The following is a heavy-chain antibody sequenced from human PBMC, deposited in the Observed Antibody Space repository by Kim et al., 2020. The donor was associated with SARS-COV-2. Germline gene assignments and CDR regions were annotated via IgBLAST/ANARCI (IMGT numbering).Heavy chain of an antibody. V-gene: IGHV3-48*03. D-gene: IGHD6-19*01. J-gene: IGHJ4*02. CDR2: ISSSGSTI. Sequence: GGSLRLSCAASGFTFSSYEMNWVRQAPGKGLEWVSYISSSGSTIYYADSVKGRFTISRDNAKNSLYLQMNSLRAEDTAVYYCARGFPTIGEKQWLVASFDYWGQGTLVTVSS. CDR1: GFTFSSYE. CDR3: ARGFPTIGEKQWLVASFDY.